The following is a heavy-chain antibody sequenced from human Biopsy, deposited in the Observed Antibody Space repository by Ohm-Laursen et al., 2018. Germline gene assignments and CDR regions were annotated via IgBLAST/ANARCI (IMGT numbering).Heavy chain of an antibody. V-gene: IGHV3-30*18. CDR1: GFTFSSYG. J-gene: IGHJ4*02. Sequence: SLRLSCAASGFTFSSYGMHWVRQAPGKGLEWVSLISNDEDIKYSADSMEGRFTISRDNSRNTLFLQMNSLKAEDTAVYYCAKDRFPYTSGYSSVFEYWGQGTLVTVSS. CDR3: AKDRFPYTSGYSSVFEY. D-gene: IGHD3-22*01. CDR2: ISNDEDIK.